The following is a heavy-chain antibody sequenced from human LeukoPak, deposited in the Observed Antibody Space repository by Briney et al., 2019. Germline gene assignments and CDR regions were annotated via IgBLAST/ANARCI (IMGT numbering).Heavy chain of an antibody. V-gene: IGHV1-69*04. Sequence: SVKVSCKASGGTFSSYAISWVRQAPGQGLEWMGRIIPILGIANYAQKFQGKVTITADKSTSTAYMELSSLRSEDTAVYYCASKLQYQPQRDYWGQGTLVTVSS. J-gene: IGHJ4*02. D-gene: IGHD2-2*01. CDR2: IIPILGIA. CDR1: GGTFSSYA. CDR3: ASKLQYQPQRDY.